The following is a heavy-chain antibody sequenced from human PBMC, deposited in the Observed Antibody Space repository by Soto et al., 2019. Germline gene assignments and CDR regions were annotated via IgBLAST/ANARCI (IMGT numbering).Heavy chain of an antibody. CDR2: INAYNGNT. CDR3: ARVLPPFDP. J-gene: IGHJ5*02. Sequence: QVQLVQSGAEVKKPGASVKVSCKASGYTFTSYGISWVRQAPGQGLEWMGWINAYNGNTNYAQKLQGRATMTTDTSPSTAYMALRSLRSDDAAVYYCARVLPPFDPWGQGTLVTVSS. CDR1: GYTFTSYG. V-gene: IGHV1-18*01.